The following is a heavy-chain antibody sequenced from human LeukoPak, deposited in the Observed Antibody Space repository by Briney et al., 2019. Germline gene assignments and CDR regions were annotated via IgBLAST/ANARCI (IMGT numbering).Heavy chain of an antibody. CDR1: GYTFGSYG. CDR2: ISAYNGNT. V-gene: IGHV1-18*01. Sequence: ASVKVSCKASGYTFGSYGISWVRQAPGQGLEWMGWISAYNGNTKYAQKLQDRVTMTTDTSTTTAYMEVRSLTSDDTAVYYCARGSAMAQKQLVRHFESWGERTVVIV. J-gene: IGHJ4*02. D-gene: IGHD6-6*01. CDR3: ARGSAMAQKQLVRHFES.